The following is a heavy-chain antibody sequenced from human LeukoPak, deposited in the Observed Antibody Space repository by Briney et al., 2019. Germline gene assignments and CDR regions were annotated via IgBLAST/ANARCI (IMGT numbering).Heavy chain of an antibody. CDR1: GFTFSSYA. D-gene: IGHD6-19*01. J-gene: IGHJ4*02. Sequence: GGSLRLSCAASGFTFSSYAMSWVRQAPGKGLEWVSSISGSSTHIYYADSVKGRFTISGDSAKKSLYLQMNSLRADDTAMYYCARSSSGWYVGYFDFWGQGTLVTVSS. CDR2: ISGSSTHI. CDR3: ARSSSGWYVGYFDF. V-gene: IGHV3-21*01.